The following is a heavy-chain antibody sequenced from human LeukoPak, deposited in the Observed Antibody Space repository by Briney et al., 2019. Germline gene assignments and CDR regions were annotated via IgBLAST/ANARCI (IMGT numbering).Heavy chain of an antibody. Sequence: SETLSLTCAVSGGSVSHSNWWTWVRQSPGKGLEWIGEVHPSEGTNYNPSLKSRVTISLDKSKNQFSLELNSVTAADTAVYYCASSTSRGGRGMDVWGQGTTVTVSS. CDR2: VHPSEGT. CDR3: ASSTSRGGRGMDV. CDR1: GGSVSHSNW. V-gene: IGHV4-4*02. D-gene: IGHD3-16*01. J-gene: IGHJ6*02.